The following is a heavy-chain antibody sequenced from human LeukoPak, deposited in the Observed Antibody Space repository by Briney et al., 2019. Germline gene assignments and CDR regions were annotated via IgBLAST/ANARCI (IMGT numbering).Heavy chain of an antibody. CDR2: IYYSGST. CDR3: ARRSHSSFGDYFDY. D-gene: IGHD6-6*01. V-gene: IGHV4-59*08. J-gene: IGHJ4*02. CDR1: GGSISNDY. Sequence: PSETLSLTCTVSGGSISNDYWSWIRQPPGKGLEWIGYIYYSGSTNYNPSLKSRVTLSVDTSKNQFSLKLSSVTAADTAVYYCARRSHSSFGDYFDYWGQGTLVTVSS.